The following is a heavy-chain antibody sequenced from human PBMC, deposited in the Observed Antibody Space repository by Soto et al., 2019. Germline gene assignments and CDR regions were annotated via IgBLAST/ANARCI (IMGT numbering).Heavy chain of an antibody. V-gene: IGHV1-2*04. Sequence: GASVKVSCKASGYTFTGYYMHWVRQAPGQGLEWMGWINPNSGGTNYAQKFQGWVAMTRDTSISTAYMELSRLRSDDTAVYYCARAMYPDAFDIWGQGTMVTVSS. J-gene: IGHJ3*02. CDR2: INPNSGGT. CDR1: GYTFTGYY. CDR3: ARAMYPDAFDI. D-gene: IGHD2-2*01.